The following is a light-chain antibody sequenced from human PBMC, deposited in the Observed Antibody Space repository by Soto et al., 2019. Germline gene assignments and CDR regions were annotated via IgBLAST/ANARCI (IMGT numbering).Light chain of an antibody. Sequence: DIQMTQSPSTLSASVGDRVTITCRASQNIVSWLAWYQQKPGKAPKLLIYKASSLESGVPSRFSGSGSGTEFTLTISGLQPDDFATYYCQQYNSYTLTFGGGTKVDI. V-gene: IGKV1-5*03. CDR2: KAS. J-gene: IGKJ4*01. CDR3: QQYNSYTLT. CDR1: QNIVSW.